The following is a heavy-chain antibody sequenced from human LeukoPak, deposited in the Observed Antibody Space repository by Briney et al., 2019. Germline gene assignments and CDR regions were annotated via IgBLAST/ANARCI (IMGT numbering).Heavy chain of an antibody. CDR2: MNPNSGNT. CDR3: ARGPSRQQLAGYYYYYMDV. CDR1: GYTFTSYG. D-gene: IGHD6-13*01. J-gene: IGHJ6*03. Sequence: ASVKVSCKASGYTFTSYGINWVRQATGQGLEWMGWMNPNSGNTGYAQKFQGRVTITRNTSISTAYMELSSLRSEDTAVYYCARGPSRQQLAGYYYYYMDVWGKGTTVTVSS. V-gene: IGHV1-8*03.